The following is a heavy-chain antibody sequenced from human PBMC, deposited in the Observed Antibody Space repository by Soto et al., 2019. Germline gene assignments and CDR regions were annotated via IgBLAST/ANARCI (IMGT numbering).Heavy chain of an antibody. Sequence: QVQLVESGGGVVQPGRSLRLSCAAYGFTFSHYGMHWVRQAPGKGLDWVAVISYDGSIEYYSESVKGRFTMSRDKSENTVYLQMNSLRTEDTAVYFCGRDWVWFGAHPIDNWGQGTLVTVSS. CDR2: ISYDGSIE. V-gene: IGHV3-30*03. J-gene: IGHJ4*02. D-gene: IGHD3-10*01. CDR3: GRDWVWFGAHPIDN. CDR1: GFTFSHYG.